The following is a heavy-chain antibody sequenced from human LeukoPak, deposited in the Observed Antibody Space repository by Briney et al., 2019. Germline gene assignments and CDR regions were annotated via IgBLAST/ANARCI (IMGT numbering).Heavy chain of an antibody. CDR2: ISSASSNI. J-gene: IGHJ4*02. V-gene: IGHV3-21*01. CDR3: ARDTYGSGRTGSVDF. CDR1: GFTFSTYS. Sequence: GGSLRLSCAASGFTFSTYSMNWVRQAPGKGLEWVSSISSASSNIYYADSVKGRFTISRDNAQNSLYLQMNSLRAEDTAVYYCARDTYGSGRTGSVDFWGQGTLVTVSS. D-gene: IGHD3-10*01.